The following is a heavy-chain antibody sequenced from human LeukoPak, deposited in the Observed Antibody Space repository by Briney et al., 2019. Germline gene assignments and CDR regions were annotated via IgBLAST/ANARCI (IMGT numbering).Heavy chain of an antibody. Sequence: GGSLRLSCAGSGFSFISYAMSWVRQAPGTGLEWVSGISGDNTFYADSVKGRFAISRDSSKNTLYLQMNGLRAEDTAIYYCARVPRGKWFDPWGQGTLVTVSS. V-gene: IGHV3-23*01. CDR3: ARVPRGKWFDP. CDR2: ISGDNT. J-gene: IGHJ5*02. CDR1: GFSFISYA.